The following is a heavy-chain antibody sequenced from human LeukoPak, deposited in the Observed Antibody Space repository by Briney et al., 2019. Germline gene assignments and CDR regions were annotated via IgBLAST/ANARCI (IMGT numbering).Heavy chain of an antibody. Sequence: SETLSLTCTVSGGSISSSSYYWGWIRQPPGKGLEWIGSIYYSGSTYYNPSLKSRVTISVDTSKNQFSLKLSSVTAADTAVYYCARFNWNYAPFFDYWGQGTLVTVSS. D-gene: IGHD1-7*01. J-gene: IGHJ4*02. CDR1: GGSISSSSYY. CDR3: ARFNWNYAPFFDY. CDR2: IYYSGST. V-gene: IGHV4-39*07.